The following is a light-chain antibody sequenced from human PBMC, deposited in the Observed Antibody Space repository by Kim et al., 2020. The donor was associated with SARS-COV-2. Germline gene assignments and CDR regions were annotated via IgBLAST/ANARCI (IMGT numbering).Light chain of an antibody. V-gene: IGLV2-8*01. CDR1: SREVDGYRG. Sequence: GQSVTMSFNGNSREVDGYRGDSGDQQNPGKVPKLRFYEGSERPSVVPDLFSGYKSGNTASLTVSGLKAEDEAVYYCSSYAGSNNYVVGTGTKVT. CDR3: SSYAGSNNYV. J-gene: IGLJ1*01. CDR2: EGS.